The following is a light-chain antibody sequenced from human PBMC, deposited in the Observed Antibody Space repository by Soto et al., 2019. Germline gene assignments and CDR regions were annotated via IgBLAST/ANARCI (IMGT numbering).Light chain of an antibody. J-gene: IGKJ5*01. Sequence: EIVMTQSPPTLSVSPGERATLSCRASQTISRNLAWYQQRPGQAPRLLIYDTSTRATGIPARFSGSGSGTEFTLTISSLQSEDFAVYYCQQYSNWPPITFGQGTRLEIK. CDR3: QQYSNWPPIT. CDR1: QTISRN. V-gene: IGKV3-15*01. CDR2: DTS.